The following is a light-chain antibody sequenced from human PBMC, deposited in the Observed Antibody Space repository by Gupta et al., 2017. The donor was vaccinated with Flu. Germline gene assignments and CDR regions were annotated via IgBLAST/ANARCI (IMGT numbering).Light chain of an antibody. CDR3: QQYYSTPFT. Sequence: DIVMTQSPAALPVSLGERATINCKSSQSVLYSSNNKNYLAWYQQKPGQPPKLLIYWASTRESGVPDRFSGSGSGTDFTLTISSLQAEDVAVYYCQQYYSTPFTFGHGTKVDIK. V-gene: IGKV4-1*01. J-gene: IGKJ3*01. CDR2: WAS. CDR1: QSVLYSSNNKNY.